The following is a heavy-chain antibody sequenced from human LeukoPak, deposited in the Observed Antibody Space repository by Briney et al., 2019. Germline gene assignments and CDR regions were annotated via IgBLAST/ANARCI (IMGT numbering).Heavy chain of an antibody. V-gene: IGHV3-30*18. J-gene: IGHJ4*02. CDR1: GFNFSSFV. CDR2: ISYDGSNK. D-gene: IGHD2-21*02. Sequence: PGRSLRLSCAASGFNFSSFVMHWVRQAPGKGLEWVADISYDGSNKYYADSVKGRFTISRDNSKNTLYLQMNSLRAEDTAVYYCAKDRGGDLSLLDYWGQGTLVTVSS. CDR3: AKDRGGDLSLLDY.